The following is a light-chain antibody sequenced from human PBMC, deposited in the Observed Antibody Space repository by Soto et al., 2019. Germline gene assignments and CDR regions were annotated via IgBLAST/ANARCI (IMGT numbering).Light chain of an antibody. J-gene: IGLJ1*01. CDR3: SSSTSSGNYV. V-gene: IGLV2-14*03. CDR1: SSDVGGYNY. Sequence: QSALTQPASVSGSPGQSIAISCTGSSSDVGGYNYVSWYQHHPGKAPKLMIYDVTNRPSGVSDRFSGSKSGNTASLTISGLQAEDEADYDCSSSTSSGNYVFGTGTKLNVL. CDR2: DVT.